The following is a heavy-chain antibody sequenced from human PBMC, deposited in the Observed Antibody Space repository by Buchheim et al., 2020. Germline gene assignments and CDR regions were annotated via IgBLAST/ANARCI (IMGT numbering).Heavy chain of an antibody. CDR1: GGSFSGYY. J-gene: IGHJ4*02. CDR2: INHSGST. CDR3: ARGVDCSGGSCSYPFDY. Sequence: QVQLQQWGAGLLKPSETLSLTCAVYGGSFSGYYWSWIRQPPGKGLEWIGEINHSGSTNSNPSLKSRVTISVETSTNHFSLKLSSVTAADTAVYYCARGVDCSGGSCSYPFDYWGQGTL. V-gene: IGHV4-34*01. D-gene: IGHD2-15*01.